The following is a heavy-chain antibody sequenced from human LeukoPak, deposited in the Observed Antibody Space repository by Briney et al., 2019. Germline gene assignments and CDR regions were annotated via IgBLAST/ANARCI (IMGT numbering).Heavy chain of an antibody. J-gene: IGHJ6*03. CDR1: GGSFSSYY. D-gene: IGHD2-2*01. CDR2: MNPSGST. V-gene: IGHV4-34*01. Sequence: SETLSLTCAVYGGSFSSYYWTWIRQTPEKGLEWIGEMNPSGSTSYNPSLKSRVTISVDTSKNQFSLKLSSVTAADTAVYYCARAGYCSSTSCSYYYYYYMDVWGKGTTVTVSS. CDR3: ARAGYCSSTSCSYYYYYYMDV.